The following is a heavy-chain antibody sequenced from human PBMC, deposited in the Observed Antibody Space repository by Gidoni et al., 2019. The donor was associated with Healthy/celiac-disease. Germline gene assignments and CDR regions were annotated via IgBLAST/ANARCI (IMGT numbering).Heavy chain of an antibody. Sequence: QVQLVESGGGVVQPGRSLRLSCAASGFTFSSYAMHWVRQAPGKGPEWVAVISYDGSNKYYADSVKGRFTISRDNSKNTLYLQMNSLRAEDTAVYYCARNGYCSGGSCPDDAFDIWGQGTMVTVSS. D-gene: IGHD2-15*01. CDR2: ISYDGSNK. J-gene: IGHJ3*02. CDR3: ARNGYCSGGSCPDDAFDI. V-gene: IGHV3-30-3*01. CDR1: GFTFSSYA.